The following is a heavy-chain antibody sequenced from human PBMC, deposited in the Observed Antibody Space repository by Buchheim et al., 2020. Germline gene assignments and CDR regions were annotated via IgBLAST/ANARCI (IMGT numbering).Heavy chain of an antibody. CDR1: GFTFSNYW. Sequence: QLVESGGGLVQPGGSLRLSCAASGFTFSNYWMSWVRQAPGKGLEWVANITSDGSEKYYVDSVKGRFTISRDNAKKQLYLQMNSLRDEDTAVYYCARGGKIAVTTAASWGRGTL. CDR3: ARGGKIAVTTAAS. CDR2: ITSDGSEK. J-gene: IGHJ5*02. D-gene: IGHD6-19*01. V-gene: IGHV3-7*03.